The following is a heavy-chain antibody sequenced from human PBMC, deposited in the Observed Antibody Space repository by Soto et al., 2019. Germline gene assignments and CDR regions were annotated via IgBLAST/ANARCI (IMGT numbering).Heavy chain of an antibody. J-gene: IGHJ4*02. CDR3: AKHAKYCSGGICSFPYFFDY. Sequence: RLSCPTSGFALSSYAMSWVRQAPGKGLEWVAGVSASGDPTDYADSVKGRFTISRENSRNTLYLLMNSLRAEDTAVYYCAKHAKYCSGGICSFPYFFDYWGQGTLVTVSS. CDR2: VSASGDPT. D-gene: IGHD2-15*01. CDR1: GFALSSYA. V-gene: IGHV3-23*01.